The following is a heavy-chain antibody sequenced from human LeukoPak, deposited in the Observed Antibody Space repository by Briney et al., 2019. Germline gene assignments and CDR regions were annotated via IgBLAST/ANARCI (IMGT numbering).Heavy chain of an antibody. J-gene: IGHJ4*02. Sequence: GESLKISCKGSGYSFTSYWIGWVRQMPGKGLEWMGIIYPGDSDTRYSPSFQGQVTISADKSISTAYLQWSSLKASDTAMYYCARPFDYDILTGCPYYFDYWGQGTLVTVSS. CDR1: GYSFTSYW. V-gene: IGHV5-51*01. CDR2: IYPGDSDT. CDR3: ARPFDYDILTGCPYYFDY. D-gene: IGHD3-9*01.